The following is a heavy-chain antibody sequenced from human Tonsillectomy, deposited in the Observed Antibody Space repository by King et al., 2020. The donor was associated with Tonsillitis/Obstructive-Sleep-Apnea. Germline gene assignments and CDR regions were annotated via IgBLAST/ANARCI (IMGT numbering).Heavy chain of an antibody. CDR2: IIPIFGTA. CDR1: GGTFSSYA. D-gene: IGHD3-3*01. Sequence: VQLVESGAEVKKPGSSVKVSCKASGGTFSSYAISWVRQAPGQGLEWVGGIIPIFGTANYAQKFQGRVTITADESTSTAYMELSSLRSEDTAVYYCATPEKSGSAFDYWGQGTLVTVSS. J-gene: IGHJ4*02. V-gene: IGHV1-69*01. CDR3: ATPEKSGSAFDY.